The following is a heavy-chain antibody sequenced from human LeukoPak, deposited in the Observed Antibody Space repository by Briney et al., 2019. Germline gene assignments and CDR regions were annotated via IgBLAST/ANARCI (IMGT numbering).Heavy chain of an antibody. CDR2: IYPGDSAT. CDR3: ARQKSGYTFTYYYYMDV. D-gene: IGHD5-18*01. Sequence: GESLKISCKGSGYAFRSYWIGWVRQMRGKGLEWMGIIYPGDSATRYSPSFQGQVTISADESTSTAYLQWSSVKASDTAMYYCARQKSGYTFTYYYYMDVWGKGTTVTVSS. CDR1: GYAFRSYW. J-gene: IGHJ6*03. V-gene: IGHV5-51*01.